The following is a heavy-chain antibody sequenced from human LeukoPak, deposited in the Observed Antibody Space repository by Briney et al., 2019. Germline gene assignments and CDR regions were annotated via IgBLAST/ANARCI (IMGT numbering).Heavy chain of an antibody. CDR1: GFTFSSYG. D-gene: IGHD3-10*01. J-gene: IGHJ6*02. CDR3: ASYGSGPWATRYYGMDV. V-gene: IGHV3-30*03. Sequence: PGGSLRLSCAASGFTFSSYGMHWVRQAPGKGLEWVAVISYDGSNKYYADSVKGRFTISRDNSKNTLYLQMNSLRAEDTAVYYCASYGSGPWATRYYGMDVWGQGTTVTVSS. CDR2: ISYDGSNK.